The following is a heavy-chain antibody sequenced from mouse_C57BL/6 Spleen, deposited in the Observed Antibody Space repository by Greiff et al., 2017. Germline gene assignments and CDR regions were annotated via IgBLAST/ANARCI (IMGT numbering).Heavy chain of an antibody. CDR1: GFSLTSYG. CDR3: AKEEGRYDCYYGRCAD. V-gene: IGHV2-5*01. J-gene: IGHJ3*01. Sequence: VKVVESGPGLVQPSQSLSITCTVSGFSLTSYGVHWVRQSPGKGLEWLGVLWRGGSTDYNAAFMSKLRITKYKSKSQVCFKMNRLRADDTAIYYCAKEEGRYDCYYGRCADWVQGTLVTGAA. D-gene: IGHD2-3*01. CDR2: LWRGGST.